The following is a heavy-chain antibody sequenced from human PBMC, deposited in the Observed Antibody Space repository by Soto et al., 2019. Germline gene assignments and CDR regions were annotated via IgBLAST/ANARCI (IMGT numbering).Heavy chain of an antibody. J-gene: IGHJ4*02. CDR2: IYPGDSDT. CDR3: ARQGQQLVPDLDY. V-gene: IGHV5-51*01. CDR1: GYSFTNYW. D-gene: IGHD6-13*01. Sequence: GESLKISFKGSGYSFTNYWIGWVRQMPGKGLAWTGFIYPGDSDTRYSPSFQGQVTISADKSISTAYLQWSSLKASDSAMYYCARQGQQLVPDLDYWGQGTLVTVSS.